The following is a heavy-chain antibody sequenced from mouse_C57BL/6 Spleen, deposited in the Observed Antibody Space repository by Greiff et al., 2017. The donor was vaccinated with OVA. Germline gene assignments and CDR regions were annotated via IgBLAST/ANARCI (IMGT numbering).Heavy chain of an antibody. CDR3: AWDSRLAY. Sequence: QVQLQQSGAELVRPGASVKLSCKASGYTFTDYYINWVKQRPGQGLEWIARIYPGSGNTYYNEKFKGKATLTAEKSSSTAYMQLSSLTSEDSAVYFCAWDSRLAYWGQGTLVTVSA. V-gene: IGHV1-76*01. J-gene: IGHJ3*01. D-gene: IGHD1-1*01. CDR2: IYPGSGNT. CDR1: GYTFTDYY.